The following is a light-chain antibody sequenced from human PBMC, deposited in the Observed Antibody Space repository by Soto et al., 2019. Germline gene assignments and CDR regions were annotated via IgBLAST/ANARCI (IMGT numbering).Light chain of an antibody. CDR1: SSDVGGYNY. J-gene: IGLJ3*02. CDR2: EVT. Sequence: QSVLTQPPSASGSPGQSVTISCTGTSSDVGGYNYVSWYQQYPGRAPKLMIYEVTKRPSGVPDRFSGSKSGNTASLTVSGLQAEDEVEYGCSSYAASNNFYFVFGGGTKLTVL. CDR3: SSYAASNNFYFV. V-gene: IGLV2-8*01.